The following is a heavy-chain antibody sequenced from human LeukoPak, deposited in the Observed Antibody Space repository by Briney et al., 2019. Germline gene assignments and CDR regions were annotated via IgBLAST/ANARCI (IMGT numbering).Heavy chain of an antibody. J-gene: IGHJ4*02. CDR1: GFTFSSYA. Sequence: GGSLRLSWAASGFTFSSYAMSWVRQAPGKGLEWVSAISGSGGSTYYADSVKGRFTISRDNSKNTLYLQMNSLRAEDTAVYYCAKASDYYDSSGYFEYFDYWGQGTLVTVSS. D-gene: IGHD3-22*01. CDR3: AKASDYYDSSGYFEYFDY. CDR2: ISGSGGST. V-gene: IGHV3-23*01.